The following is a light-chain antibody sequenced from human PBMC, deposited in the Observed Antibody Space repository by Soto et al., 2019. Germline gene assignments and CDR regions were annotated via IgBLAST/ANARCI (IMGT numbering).Light chain of an antibody. CDR3: QQYATSPRT. CDR2: GAS. Sequence: EIVLTQSPGTLSLSPGERATLSCRASQSVGKNFLAWYQQKPGQAPRLLIHGASSRATGIPNRFSGSGSETDFTLTISRLEPEDFAVYYCQQYATSPRTFGGGTKVGIK. V-gene: IGKV3-20*01. CDR1: QSVGKNF. J-gene: IGKJ4*01.